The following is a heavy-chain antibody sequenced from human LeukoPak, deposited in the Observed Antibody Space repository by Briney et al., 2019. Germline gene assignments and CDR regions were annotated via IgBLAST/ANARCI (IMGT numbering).Heavy chain of an antibody. CDR2: ISSSGSTI. J-gene: IGHJ6*03. V-gene: IGHV3-48*03. D-gene: IGHD2-2*01. CDR3: AREAVVPAANSNYYYYMDV. CDR1: GFTFSSYE. Sequence: GSLRLSCAASGFTFSSYEMNWVRQAPGKGLEGVSYISSSGSTIYYADSVKGRFTISRDNAKNSLYLQMNSLRAEDTAVYYCAREAVVPAANSNYYYYMDVWGKGTTVTVSS.